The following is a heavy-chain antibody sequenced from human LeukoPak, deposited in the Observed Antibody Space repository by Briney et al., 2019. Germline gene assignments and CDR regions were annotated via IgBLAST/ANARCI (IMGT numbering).Heavy chain of an antibody. CDR2: IYYSGST. CDR1: GGSISSSSYY. CDR3: ARDGSGFGEVDY. J-gene: IGHJ4*02. V-gene: IGHV4-39*07. D-gene: IGHD3-10*01. Sequence: PSETLSLTCTVSGGSISSSSYYWGWIRQPPGKGLEWIGSIYYSGSTYYNPSLKSRVTISVDTSKNQFSLKLSSVTAADTAVYYCARDGSGFGEVDYWGQGTLVTVSS.